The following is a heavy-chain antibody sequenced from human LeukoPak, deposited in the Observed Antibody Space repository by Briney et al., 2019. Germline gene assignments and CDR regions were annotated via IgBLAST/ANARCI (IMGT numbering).Heavy chain of an antibody. Sequence: PGGSLRLSCAASGFTFSGYAMHWVRQAPGKGLEWVAVILHDGSKKKYADSVKGRFTISRDNSNNTLYLQMNSLREEDTAVYYCASRDYWGQGTLVTVSS. CDR1: GFTFSGYA. V-gene: IGHV3-30*03. CDR2: ILHDGSKK. J-gene: IGHJ4*02. CDR3: ASRDY.